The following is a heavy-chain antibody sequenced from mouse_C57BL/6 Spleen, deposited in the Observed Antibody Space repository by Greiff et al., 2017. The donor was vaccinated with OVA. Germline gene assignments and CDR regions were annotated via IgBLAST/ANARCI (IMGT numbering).Heavy chain of an antibody. D-gene: IGHD1-1*01. J-gene: IGHJ4*01. CDR2: INPSNGGT. CDR3: ARSQDHYYGGSSGYAMDY. CDR1: GYTFTSYW. V-gene: IGHV1-53*01. Sequence: VQLQQPGTELVKPGASVKLSCKASGYTFTSYWMHWVKQRPGQGLEWIGNINPSNGGTNYNEKFKSKATLTVDKSSSTAYMQLSSLTSEDSAVYYCARSQDHYYGGSSGYAMDYWGQGTSVTVSS.